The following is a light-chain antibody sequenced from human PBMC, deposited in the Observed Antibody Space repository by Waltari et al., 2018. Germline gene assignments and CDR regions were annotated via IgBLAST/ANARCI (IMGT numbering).Light chain of an antibody. CDR2: EVT. CDR1: SGDSAGFAL. J-gene: IGLJ2*01. V-gene: IGLV2-23*02. Sequence: QAALTQPASGSGSPGQSITNSCTGTSGDSAGFALVPGYQQHPGKVPRLLIYEVTARPSGVSSRFSGSKSDNSATLTISALQTEDEADYYCSSYSRGSSFVLFGGGTRLTVL. CDR3: SSYSRGSSFVL.